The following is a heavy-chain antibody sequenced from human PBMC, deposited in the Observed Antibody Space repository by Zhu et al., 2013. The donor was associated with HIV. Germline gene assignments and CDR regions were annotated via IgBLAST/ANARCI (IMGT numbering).Heavy chain of an antibody. V-gene: IGHV1-46*01. Sequence: QVQLVQSGAEVRKPGASVKVSCKASGYTFTNFYVHWVRQAPGQGLEWMGIINPSGGTTTYAQKVQGRVTMTSDTSTRTVYMELSRLRSDDTAVYYCARDRTTGAHYFYMDVWGKGTRSRLL. CDR2: INPSGGTT. J-gene: IGHJ6*03. CDR1: GYTFTNFY. D-gene: IGHD4-17*01. CDR3: ARDRTTGAHYFYMDV.